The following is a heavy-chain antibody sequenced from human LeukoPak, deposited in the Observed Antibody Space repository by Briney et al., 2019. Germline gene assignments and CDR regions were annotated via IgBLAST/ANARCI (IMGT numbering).Heavy chain of an antibody. CDR1: GGSISSGGYY. V-gene: IGHV4-31*03. J-gene: IGHJ3*02. Sequence: SETLSLTCTVSGGSISSGGYYWSWIRQHPGKGLEWIGYIYYSGSTYYNPSLKSRITISVDTSKNQFSLKLSSVTAADTAVYYCARHQWVPAFDIWGQGTMVTVSS. D-gene: IGHD1-26*01. CDR3: ARHQWVPAFDI. CDR2: IYYSGST.